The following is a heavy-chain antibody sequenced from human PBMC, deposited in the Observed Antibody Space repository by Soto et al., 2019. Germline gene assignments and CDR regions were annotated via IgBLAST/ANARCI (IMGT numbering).Heavy chain of an antibody. J-gene: IGHJ5*02. CDR1: GFTFSSYW. V-gene: IGHV3-74*01. CDR2: INSDGSST. Sequence: EVQLVESGGGLVQPGGSLRLSCAASGFTFSSYWMHWVRQAPGKGLVWVSRINSDGSSTSYADSVKGRFTISRDNAKNTLYLQMNRLRAEDTAVYYCARGRYYGSGSNWFDPWGQGTLVTVSS. D-gene: IGHD3-10*01. CDR3: ARGRYYGSGSNWFDP.